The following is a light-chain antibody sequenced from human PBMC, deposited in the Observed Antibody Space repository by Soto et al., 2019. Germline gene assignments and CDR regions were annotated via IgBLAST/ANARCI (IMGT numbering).Light chain of an antibody. J-gene: IGLJ2*01. V-gene: IGLV6-57*04. CDR1: SGSIANNY. CDR2: EDK. CDR3: SSFSSDSTPLV. Sequence: NFMLTQPHSVSESPGKTVTISCSRSSGSIANNYVQWFQQRPGGAPTTVIYEDKLRPSGVPDRFSGSKSGNTASLTISGLQAEDEADYYCSSFSSDSTPLVFGGGTKLTVL.